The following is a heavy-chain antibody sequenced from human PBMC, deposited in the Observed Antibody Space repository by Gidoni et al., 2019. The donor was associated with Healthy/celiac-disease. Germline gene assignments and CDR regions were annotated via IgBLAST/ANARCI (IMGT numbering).Heavy chain of an antibody. J-gene: IGHJ3*02. D-gene: IGHD6-19*01. V-gene: IGHV3-9*01. CDR2: ISWNSGSI. Sequence: EVQLVESGGGLVQPGRSLRLSCAASGFTFDDYAMHWVRQAPGKGLEWVSGISWNSGSIGYADSVKGRFTISRDNAKNSLYLQMNSLRAEDTALYYCAKKGGWKGAFDIWGQGTMVTVSS. CDR1: GFTFDDYA. CDR3: AKKGGWKGAFDI.